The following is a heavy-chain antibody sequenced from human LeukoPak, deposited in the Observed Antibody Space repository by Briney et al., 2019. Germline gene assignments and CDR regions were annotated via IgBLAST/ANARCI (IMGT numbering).Heavy chain of an antibody. Sequence: GGSLRLSCVASGLSLSGFSFRDYSMNWVRQAPGRGLEWIAYITTDGDATYYAESVKGRFTVSRDNAKNSLYLQINSLEVEDTAVYYCARWPYSSSYYFDYWGQGTLVTVSS. D-gene: IGHD6-6*01. J-gene: IGHJ4*02. CDR1: GLSLSGFSFRDYS. CDR3: ARWPYSSSYYFDY. CDR2: ITTDGDAT. V-gene: IGHV3-48*03.